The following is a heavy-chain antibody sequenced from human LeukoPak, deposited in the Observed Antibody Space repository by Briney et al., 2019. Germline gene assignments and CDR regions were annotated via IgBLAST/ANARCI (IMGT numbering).Heavy chain of an antibody. Sequence: KASETLSLTCTVSGGSISSYYWSWIRQPAGKGLEWIGRIYTSGSTNYNPSLKSRVTMSVDTSKSQFSLKLSSVTAADTALYYCARAKSKARWELLGDAFDIWGQGTMVAVSS. CDR1: GGSISSYY. J-gene: IGHJ3*02. CDR2: IYTSGST. CDR3: ARAKSKARWELLGDAFDI. D-gene: IGHD1-26*01. V-gene: IGHV4-4*07.